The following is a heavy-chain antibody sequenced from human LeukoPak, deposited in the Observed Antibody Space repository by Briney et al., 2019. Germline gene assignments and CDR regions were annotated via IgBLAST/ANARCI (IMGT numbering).Heavy chain of an antibody. D-gene: IGHD3-3*01. CDR2: IYYSGST. CDR1: GGSISSGGYY. CDR3: ARERGGFGVVMKGAFDI. Sequence: SETPSLTCIVSGGSISSGGYYWSWIRQHPGKGLEWIGYIYYSGSTYYNPSLKSRVTISVDTSKNQFSLKLSSVTAADAAVYYCARERGGFGVVMKGAFDIWGQGTMVTVSS. V-gene: IGHV4-31*03. J-gene: IGHJ3*02.